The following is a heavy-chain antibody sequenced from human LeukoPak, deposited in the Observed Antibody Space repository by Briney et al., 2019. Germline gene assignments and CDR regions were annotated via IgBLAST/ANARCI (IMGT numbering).Heavy chain of an antibody. Sequence: SETLSLTCTVSGYSISSGYYWGWIRQPPGKGLEWIGSIYHSGRTFYNPSLKSRVTISVDTSKNQFSLKLTSVTAADTAVYYCARVPSSGPPLFDYWGQGTLVTVSS. CDR3: ARVPSSGPPLFDY. V-gene: IGHV4-38-2*02. CDR2: IYHSGRT. CDR1: GYSISSGYY. J-gene: IGHJ4*02. D-gene: IGHD6-19*01.